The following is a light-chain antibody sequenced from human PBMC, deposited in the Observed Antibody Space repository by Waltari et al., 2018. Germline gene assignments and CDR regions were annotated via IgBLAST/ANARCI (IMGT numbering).Light chain of an antibody. V-gene: IGKV2-28*01. J-gene: IGKJ1*01. CDR2: LVS. Sequence: DIVMTQSPLSLSVTPGEPASISCRSSQSLLHSSGNTFLDWYLQKPGQSPQLLFYLVSNRASGVPNRFRGMGSGTDFTLKISGGEAEDVGVYFCMQARQTPWTFGQGTKVEIK. CDR3: MQARQTPWT. CDR1: QSLLHSSGNTF.